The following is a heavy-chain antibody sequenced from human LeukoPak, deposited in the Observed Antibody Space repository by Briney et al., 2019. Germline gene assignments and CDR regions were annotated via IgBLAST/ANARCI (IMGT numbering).Heavy chain of an antibody. D-gene: IGHD6-13*01. CDR3: ARGEKTYSISWYYQDWYFDL. Sequence: GASVKVSCKASGYTFTGYYMHWVRQAPGQGLEWMGWINPNSGGTNYAQKFQGRVTMTRDTSISTAYMELSRLRSDDTAVYYCARGEKTYSISWYYQDWYFDLWGRGTLVTVSS. J-gene: IGHJ2*01. CDR2: INPNSGGT. V-gene: IGHV1-2*02. CDR1: GYTFTGYY.